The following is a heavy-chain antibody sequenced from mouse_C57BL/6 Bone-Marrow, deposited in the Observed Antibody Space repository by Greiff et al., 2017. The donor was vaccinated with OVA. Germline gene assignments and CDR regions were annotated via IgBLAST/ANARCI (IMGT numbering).Heavy chain of an antibody. CDR3: ARASSYYGSSSGFAY. D-gene: IGHD1-1*01. Sequence: QVQLQQSGPELVKPGASVKISCKASGYAFSSSWMNWVKQRPGKGLEWIGRIYPGDGDTNYNEKFKGKATLTADKSSSTAYMQLSSLTSEDSAVYFCARASSYYGSSSGFAYWGQGTLVTVSA. CDR1: GYAFSSSW. J-gene: IGHJ3*01. V-gene: IGHV1-82*01. CDR2: IYPGDGDT.